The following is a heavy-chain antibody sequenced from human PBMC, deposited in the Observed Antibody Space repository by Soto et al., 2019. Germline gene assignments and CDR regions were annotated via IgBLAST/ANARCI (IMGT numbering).Heavy chain of an antibody. Sequence: QVQLQESGPGLVKPSQTLSLTCTVSGGSISSGGYYWSWIRQHPGKGREWIGYIYYSGSTYYTPSRKSRVTISVDTSKNQFSLKLSSVTAADTAVYYCARVVAATHNDYWGQGTLVTVSS. J-gene: IGHJ4*02. D-gene: IGHD2-15*01. V-gene: IGHV4-31*03. CDR2: IYYSGST. CDR1: GGSISSGGYY. CDR3: ARVVAATHNDY.